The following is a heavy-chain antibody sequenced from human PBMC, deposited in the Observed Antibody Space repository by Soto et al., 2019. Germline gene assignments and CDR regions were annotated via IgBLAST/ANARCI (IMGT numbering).Heavy chain of an antibody. CDR1: GYSFSNYW. Sequence: PGESLKISCKGSGYSFSNYWIGWVRQMPGKGLEWMGIINPGDSGTRYSPSFQGQVTLSVDKSISTAYLQWSSLKASDTAMYYCARIMEATIFDYWGQGALVTVSS. CDR3: ARIMEATIFDY. J-gene: IGHJ4*02. D-gene: IGHD3-3*01. CDR2: INPGDSGT. V-gene: IGHV5-51*01.